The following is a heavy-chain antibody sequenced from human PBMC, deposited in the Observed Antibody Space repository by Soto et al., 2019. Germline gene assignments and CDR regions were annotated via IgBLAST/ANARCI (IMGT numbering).Heavy chain of an antibody. Sequence: SGPTLVNPTQTLTLTCTFSGFSLSTSEVGVGWIRQPPGKALKWLALLYWDDDKRYNPSLKSRLTITKDTSKNQVVLTLTNMDPVDTATYYCVHRAGMGGNSWLPGHWGQGTLVTVSS. CDR1: GFSLSTSEVG. CDR2: LYWDDDK. CDR3: VHRAGMGGNSWLPGH. V-gene: IGHV2-5*02. J-gene: IGHJ4*02. D-gene: IGHD6-13*01.